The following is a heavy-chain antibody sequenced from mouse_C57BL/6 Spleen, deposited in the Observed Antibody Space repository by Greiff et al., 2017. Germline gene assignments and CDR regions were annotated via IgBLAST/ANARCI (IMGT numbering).Heavy chain of an antibody. CDR2: INPDNGGT. V-gene: IGHV1-22*01. D-gene: IGHD4-1*02. J-gene: IGHJ2*01. CDR1: GYTFTDYN. CDR3: VRSQLGGVFDY. Sequence: VQLKESGPELVKPGASVKMSCKASGYTFTDYNMHWVKQSHGKSLEWIGYINPDNGGTSYNQKFKGKATLTVYKYSSTAYMELRSLTSEYSAVYYCVRSQLGGVFDYWGQGTTLTVSS.